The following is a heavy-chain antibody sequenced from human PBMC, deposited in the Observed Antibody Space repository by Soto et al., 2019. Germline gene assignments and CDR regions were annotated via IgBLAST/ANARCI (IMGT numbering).Heavy chain of an antibody. CDR1: GYTFTSYY. CDR3: AREGHYDSSGYYYGPPLEYYYYYYGMDV. D-gene: IGHD3-22*01. V-gene: IGHV1-46*01. CDR2: INPSGGST. Sequence: ASVKVSCKASGYTFTSYYMHWVRQAPGQGLEWMGIINPSGGSTSYAQKFQGRVTMTRDTSTSTVYMELSSLRSEDTAVYYCAREGHYDSSGYYYGPPLEYYYYYYGMDVWGQGTTVTVS. J-gene: IGHJ6*02.